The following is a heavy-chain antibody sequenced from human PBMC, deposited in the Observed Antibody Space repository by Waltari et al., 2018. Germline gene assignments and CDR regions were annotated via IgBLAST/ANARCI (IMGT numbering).Heavy chain of an antibody. Sequence: QVQLVQSGAEVKKPGSSVKVSCKASGGTFSSYAISWVRQAPGQGLEWMGGIIPIFGTANYAQKFQGRVTITADESTSTAYMELSSLRAEDTAVYYCAKDPFTIFGVVIHDDNWFDPWGQGTLVTVSS. CDR3: AKDPFTIFGVVIHDDNWFDP. CDR2: IIPIFGTA. J-gene: IGHJ5*02. D-gene: IGHD3-3*01. CDR1: GGTFSSYA. V-gene: IGHV1-69*01.